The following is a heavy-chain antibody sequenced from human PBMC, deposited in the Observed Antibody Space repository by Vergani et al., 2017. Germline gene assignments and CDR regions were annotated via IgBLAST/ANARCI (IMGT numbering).Heavy chain of an antibody. CDR1: EYSFGNYW. CDR3: ARHTTYTDS. D-gene: IGHD1-1*01. J-gene: IGHJ4*02. CDR2: IYPADSDT. Sequence: EVELVQSGPEMRKPGESLKISCKGSEYSFGNYWMGWVRQMPGKGLEWMGIIYPADSDTRYSPSFQGKVTISAEKSISTAFLQWDSLKASDTALYYCARHTTYTDSWGQGTLVTVSS. V-gene: IGHV5-51*01.